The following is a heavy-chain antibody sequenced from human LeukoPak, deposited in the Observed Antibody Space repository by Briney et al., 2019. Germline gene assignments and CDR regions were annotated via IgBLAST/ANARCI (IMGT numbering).Heavy chain of an antibody. CDR3: AKEVDCPSDCLFFHS. Sequence: GGSLRLSCTASGFTFGDYAMSWVRQAPGKGLEWVSLINRRGHTFYADSVKGRFTISRDNSRNSVFLQMNSLRPEDTALYHCAKEVDCPSDCLFFHSWGQGTLVTVSS. CDR2: INRRGHT. D-gene: IGHD2-21*02. CDR1: GFTFGDYA. V-gene: IGHV3-43*02. J-gene: IGHJ4*02.